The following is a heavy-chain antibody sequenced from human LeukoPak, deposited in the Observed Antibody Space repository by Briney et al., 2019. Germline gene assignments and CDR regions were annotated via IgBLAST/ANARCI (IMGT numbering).Heavy chain of an antibody. CDR2: IYPGDSDT. Sequence: GESLKISCKGSGYSFTSYWIGWVRQMPGKGLERMGIIYPGDSDTRYSPSLQGQVTISADKSISTAYLQWSSLKASDTAMYYCARNLFSYGDYVSFDYWGQGTLVTVSS. CDR3: ARNLFSYGDYVSFDY. D-gene: IGHD4-17*01. CDR1: GYSFTSYW. J-gene: IGHJ4*02. V-gene: IGHV5-51*01.